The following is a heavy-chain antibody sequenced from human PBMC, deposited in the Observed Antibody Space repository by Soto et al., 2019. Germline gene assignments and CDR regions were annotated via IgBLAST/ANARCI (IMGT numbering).Heavy chain of an antibody. CDR2: ISAYNGNT. J-gene: IGHJ6*02. CDR1: GYTFTSYG. V-gene: IGHV1-18*01. CDR3: ARYNTITMVRGVIQTSYYYYGMDV. Sequence: ASVKVSCKASGYTFTSYGISWVRQAPGQGLEWMGWISAYNGNTNYAQKLQGRVTMTTDTSTSTAYMELRSLRSDDTAVYYCARYNTITMVRGVIQTSYYYYGMDVWGQGTTVTVSS. D-gene: IGHD3-10*01.